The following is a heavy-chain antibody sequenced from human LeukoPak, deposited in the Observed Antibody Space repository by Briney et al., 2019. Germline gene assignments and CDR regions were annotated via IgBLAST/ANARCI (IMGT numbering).Heavy chain of an antibody. D-gene: IGHD3-10*01. J-gene: IGHJ4*02. Sequence: SETLSLTCAVYGGSFSGHCWTWIRQSPGKGLEWIGEINDRGSTNYSPSLRSRLTISVDTSKNQFSLKLSSVTAADTAVYYCASRYYYGSESYPDYWGQGTLVSVSS. CDR1: GGSFSGHC. V-gene: IGHV4-34*01. CDR2: INDRGST. CDR3: ASRYYYGSESYPDY.